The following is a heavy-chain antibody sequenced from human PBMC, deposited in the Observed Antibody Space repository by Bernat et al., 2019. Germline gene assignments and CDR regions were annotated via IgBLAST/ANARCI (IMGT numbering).Heavy chain of an antibody. CDR2: IYHSGST. Sequence: QLQLQESGSGLVKPSQTLSLTCAVSGGSISSGGYSWSWIRQPPGKGLEWIGYIYHSGSTYYNPSLKSRVTISVDRSKNQFSLKLSSVTAADTAEYYCAGTTVTIATLRAYAFDIWGQGTMVTVSS. J-gene: IGHJ3*02. CDR3: AGTTVTIATLRAYAFDI. D-gene: IGHD4-17*01. V-gene: IGHV4-30-2*01. CDR1: GGSISSGGYS.